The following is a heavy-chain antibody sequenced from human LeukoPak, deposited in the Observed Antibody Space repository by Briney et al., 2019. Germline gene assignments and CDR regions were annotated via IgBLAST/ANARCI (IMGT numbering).Heavy chain of an antibody. D-gene: IGHD3-22*01. CDR3: ARRRYYDGSGYLE. V-gene: IGHV4-39*01. CDR1: GDSISRSDSY. Sequence: PSETLSLTCSVSGDSISRSDSYWDWIRQPPGKGLEWIGTIYYSGRTYYSPSLKSRVTMSVDTPNNQFSLNLRSATAADTAVYYCARRRYYDGSGYLEWGQGTLLSVSS. CDR2: IYYSGRT. J-gene: IGHJ1*01.